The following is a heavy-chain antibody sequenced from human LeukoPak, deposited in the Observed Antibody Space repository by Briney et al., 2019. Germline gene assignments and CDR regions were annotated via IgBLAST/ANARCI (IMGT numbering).Heavy chain of an antibody. CDR3: ARILQRAFDI. Sequence: SETLSLTCTVSGGSISSYYWSWIRQPPGKGLEWIGEINHSGSTNYNPSLKSRVTISVDTSKNQFSLKLSSVTAADTAVYYCARILQRAFDIWGQGTMVTVSS. CDR2: INHSGST. J-gene: IGHJ3*02. CDR1: GGSISSYY. V-gene: IGHV4-34*01. D-gene: IGHD2-15*01.